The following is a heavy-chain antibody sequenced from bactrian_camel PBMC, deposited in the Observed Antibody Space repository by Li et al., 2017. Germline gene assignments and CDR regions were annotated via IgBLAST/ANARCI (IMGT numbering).Heavy chain of an antibody. CDR2: ISPGGGSS. J-gene: IGHJ6*01. V-gene: IGHV3S60*01. CDR1: GFTYATYC. Sequence: HVQLVESGGASVHSGESLELSCQASGFTYATYCMGWFRQAPGQKREAVAAISPGGGSSIYTDPVQGRFTITRDNSKGTLYLRMDSLKPEDTAMYYCAANPLGERCFLNDRYFDHWGQGTQVTVS. CDR3: AANPLGERCFLNDRYFDH. D-gene: IGHD1*01.